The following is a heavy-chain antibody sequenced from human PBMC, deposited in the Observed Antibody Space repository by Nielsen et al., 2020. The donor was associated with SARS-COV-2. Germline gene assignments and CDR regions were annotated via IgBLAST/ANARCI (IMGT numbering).Heavy chain of an antibody. CDR3: ARDGATIRGGMDV. CDR2: IYPGDSDT. V-gene: IGHV5-51*01. Sequence: WIRQPPGKGLEWMGIIYPGDSDTRYSPSFQGQVTISADKSISTAYLQWSSLKASDTAMYYCARDGATIRGGMDVWGQGTTVTVSS. D-gene: IGHD5-24*01. J-gene: IGHJ6*02.